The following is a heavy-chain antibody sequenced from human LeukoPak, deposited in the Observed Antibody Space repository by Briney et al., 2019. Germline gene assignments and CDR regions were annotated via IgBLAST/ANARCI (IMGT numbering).Heavy chain of an antibody. D-gene: IGHD3-22*01. CDR2: ISAYNDNT. V-gene: IGHV1-18*01. CDR1: GYTFTSYD. CDR3: ARDAYYYDSSGYYGPDY. J-gene: IGHJ4*02. Sequence: ASVKVSCKASGYTFTSYDINWVRQATGQGLEWMGWISAYNDNTNYAQKLQGRVTMSTDTSTSTAYMELRSLRSDDTAVYYCARDAYYYDSSGYYGPDYWGQGTLVTVSS.